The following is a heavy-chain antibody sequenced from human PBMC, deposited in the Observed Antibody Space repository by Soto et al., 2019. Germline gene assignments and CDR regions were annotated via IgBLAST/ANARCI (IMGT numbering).Heavy chain of an antibody. CDR3: VSYGRTLN. Sequence: VGSLTLSCAASGFTFSAYSMNWVRYAPGEGLEWVSSISGSSTYIYYADSGKSRFTISRDSAENSLYLQMNSLRAEDTAVYYCVSYGRTLNWGQGTLVTVSS. V-gene: IGHV3-21*01. D-gene: IGHD3-10*01. CDR2: ISGSSTYI. J-gene: IGHJ4*02. CDR1: GFTFSAYS.